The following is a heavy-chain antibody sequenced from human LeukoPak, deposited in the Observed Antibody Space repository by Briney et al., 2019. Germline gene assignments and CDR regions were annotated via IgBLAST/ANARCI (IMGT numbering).Heavy chain of an antibody. Sequence: ASVKVSCKISGYLLRESSMHWVRQAPGKGLEWMGGFDAENGDIIYAQKLQGRVTMTEDISTDTAYMELSDLRSDDTAVYYCATEDPSGLDVLLNWGQGTMVTVSS. J-gene: IGHJ3*01. CDR3: ATEDPSGLDVLLN. V-gene: IGHV1-24*01. D-gene: IGHD6-19*01. CDR2: FDAENGDI. CDR1: GYLLRESS.